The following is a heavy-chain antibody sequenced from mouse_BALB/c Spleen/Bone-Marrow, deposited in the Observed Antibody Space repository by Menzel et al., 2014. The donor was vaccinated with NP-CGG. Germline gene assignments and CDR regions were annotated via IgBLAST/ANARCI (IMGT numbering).Heavy chain of an antibody. CDR2: INPSNGGT. CDR1: GYTFTSFY. Sequence: LVESGAELVKPGASVKLSCKASGYTFTSFYMYWVKRRPGQGLEWIGDINPSNGGTNFNEKFRKKATLTVDTSSSTAYMEFSSLTSEDSAVYYCTRRSLLSDYYALDYWGQGTSVTVSS. D-gene: IGHD6-1*01. J-gene: IGHJ4*01. V-gene: IGHV1S81*02. CDR3: TRRSLLSDYYALDY.